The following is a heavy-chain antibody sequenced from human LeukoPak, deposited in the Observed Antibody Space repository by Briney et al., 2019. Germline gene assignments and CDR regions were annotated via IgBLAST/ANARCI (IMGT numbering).Heavy chain of an antibody. CDR2: IIPILGIA. CDR1: GYTFTSYG. V-gene: IGHV1-69*04. J-gene: IGHJ6*02. CDR3: ARDLTGYSYGPV. D-gene: IGHD5-18*01. Sequence: ASVKVSCKASGYTFTSYGISWVRQAPGQGFEWMGRIIPILGIANYAQKFQGRVTITADKSTSTAYMELSSLRSEDTAVYYCARDLTGYSYGPVWGQGTTVTVSS.